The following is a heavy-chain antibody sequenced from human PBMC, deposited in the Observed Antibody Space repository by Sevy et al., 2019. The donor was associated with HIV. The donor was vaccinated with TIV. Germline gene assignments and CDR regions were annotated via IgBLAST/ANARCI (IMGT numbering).Heavy chain of an antibody. CDR2: IIGSGGST. V-gene: IGHV3-23*01. D-gene: IGHD6-13*01. CDR3: AKSAAAGTFYYYYYMDV. CDR1: GFTFSSYA. Sequence: GGSLRLSCAASGFTFSSYAMSWVRQAPGKGLEWVSAIIGSGGSTYYADSVKGRFTISRDNSKNTLYLQMNSLRAEDTAVYYCAKSAAAGTFYYYYYMDVWGKGTTVTVSS. J-gene: IGHJ6*03.